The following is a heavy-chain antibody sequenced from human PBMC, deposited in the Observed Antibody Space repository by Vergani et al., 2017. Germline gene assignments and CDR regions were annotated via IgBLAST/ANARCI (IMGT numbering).Heavy chain of an antibody. CDR2: IYSGGST. Sequence: EVQLVESGGGLVQPGGSLRLSCAASGFTVSSNYMSWVRQAPGKGLEWVSVIYSGGSTYYADSVKGRFTISRDNSKNTLYRQMNSLRAEDTAVYYCAREPRIHGMDVWGQGTTVTVSS. CDR1: GFTVSSNY. CDR3: AREPRIHGMDV. J-gene: IGHJ6*02. V-gene: IGHV3-66*02.